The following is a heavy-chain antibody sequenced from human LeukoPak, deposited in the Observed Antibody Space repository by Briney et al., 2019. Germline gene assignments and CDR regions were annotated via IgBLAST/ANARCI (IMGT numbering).Heavy chain of an antibody. CDR2: IIPIFGTA. J-gene: IGHJ4*02. CDR3: ARTDLRFLEWPRGFDY. CDR1: GGSFSSYA. Sequence: ASVKVSCKASGGSFSSYAISWVRQAPGQGLEWMGGIIPIFGTANYVQKFQGRVTITTDEFTSTAYMEPRSLRTEDTAVYYCARTDLRFLEWPRGFDYWGQGTLATVSS. D-gene: IGHD3-3*01. V-gene: IGHV1-69*05.